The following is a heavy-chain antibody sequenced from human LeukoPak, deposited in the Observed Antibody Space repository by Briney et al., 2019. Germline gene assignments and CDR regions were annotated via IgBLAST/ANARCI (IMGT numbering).Heavy chain of an antibody. Sequence: GESLKFSCKASGYHFRKNWIGWVRQMPGKGLELMGIIWPDTSETRYSPALQGQVTISADTSISTAYLQWSFLMASDTAIYYCATALGTHHNGWGFFDYWGQGTLVPVSS. V-gene: IGHV5-51*01. J-gene: IGHJ4*02. CDR1: GYHFRKNW. D-gene: IGHD1-1*01. CDR2: IWPDTSET. CDR3: ATALGTHHNGWGFFDY.